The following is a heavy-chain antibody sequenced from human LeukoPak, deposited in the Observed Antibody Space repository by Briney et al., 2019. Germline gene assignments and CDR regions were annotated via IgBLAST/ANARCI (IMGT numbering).Heavy chain of an antibody. CDR1: GFTFDDYA. CDR2: ISWNSGSI. J-gene: IGHJ4*02. V-gene: IGHV3-9*01. CDR3: AKSRFGESPDY. D-gene: IGHD3-10*01. Sequence: PGGSLRLSCAASGFTFDDYAMHWVQQAPGKGLEWVSGISWNSGSIGYADSVKGRFTISRDNAKNSLYLQMNSLRAEDTAVYYCAKSRFGESPDYWGQGTLVTVSS.